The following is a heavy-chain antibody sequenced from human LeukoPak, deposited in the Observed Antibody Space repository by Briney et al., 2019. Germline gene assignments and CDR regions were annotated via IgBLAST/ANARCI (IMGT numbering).Heavy chain of an antibody. J-gene: IGHJ6*03. CDR2: ISAYNGNT. CDR1: GYTFTNYG. Sequence: GASVKVSCKASGYTFTNYGISWVRQAPGQGLEWMGWISAYNGNTNYAQTFQGRITMTTDTSTSTAYMELRSLRSDDTAVYYCARGVYTMVRGAYYYYYMDVWGKGATVTISS. V-gene: IGHV1-18*01. D-gene: IGHD3-10*01. CDR3: ARGVYTMVRGAYYYYYMDV.